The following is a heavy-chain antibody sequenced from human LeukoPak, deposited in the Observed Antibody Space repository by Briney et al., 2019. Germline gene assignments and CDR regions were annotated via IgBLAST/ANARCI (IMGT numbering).Heavy chain of an antibody. J-gene: IGHJ4*02. CDR2: VKGDGSGT. V-gene: IGHV3-74*01. Sequence: GRSLRLSCAASGFTFSSYWMHWVRQGPGKGLVWVSCVKGDGSGTSHADSVKGRFTISRDNAKNTLFLQMTSLRAEDTAVYYCVRGNSGSRTTPFDYWGQGTLVTVSS. CDR1: GFTFSSYW. D-gene: IGHD6-19*01. CDR3: VRGNSGSRTTPFDY.